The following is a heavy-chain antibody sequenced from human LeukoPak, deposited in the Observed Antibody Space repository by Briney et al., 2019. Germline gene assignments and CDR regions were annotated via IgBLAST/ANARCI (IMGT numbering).Heavy chain of an antibody. V-gene: IGHV4-34*01. D-gene: IGHD6-6*01. CDR3: ARASEYSSSYYFDY. J-gene: IGHJ4*02. CDR1: GGSFSYYY. CDR2: INHSVIT. Sequence: SETLSLTCAVYGGSFSYYYWSWIRQPPGKGLEWIGEINHSVITNYNPSLKSRVTISADTSKNQFSLKLTSVTSADTAVYYCARASEYSSSYYFDYWGQGTLVTVSS.